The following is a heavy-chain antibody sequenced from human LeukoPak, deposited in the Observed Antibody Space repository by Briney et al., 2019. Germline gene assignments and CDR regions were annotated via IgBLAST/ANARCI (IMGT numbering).Heavy chain of an antibody. CDR2: IDYDGSVI. Sequence: GGSLRLSCAASGFIFSSYWMHWVRQAPGKGLVWVSRIDYDGSVITYADSVKGRFTISRDNAKNTLYLQMNSLRAEDTAVYYCARDEMATIRLDYYYGMDVWGQGTTVTVSS. CDR3: ARDEMATIRLDYYYGMDV. D-gene: IGHD5-24*01. CDR1: GFIFSSYW. V-gene: IGHV3-74*03. J-gene: IGHJ6*02.